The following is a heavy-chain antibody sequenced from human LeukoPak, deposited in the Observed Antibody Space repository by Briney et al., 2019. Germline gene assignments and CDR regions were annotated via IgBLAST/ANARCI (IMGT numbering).Heavy chain of an antibody. CDR2: IYYSGST. CDR1: GGSISSGDYY. Sequence: SETLSLTCTVSGGSISSGDYYWSWVRQPPGKGLEWIGYIYYSGSTYYNPSLKSRVTISVDTSKNQFSLKLSSVTAADTAVYYCARDDTTAVTPFDYWGQGTLVTVSS. V-gene: IGHV4-30-4*08. D-gene: IGHD4-11*01. J-gene: IGHJ4*02. CDR3: ARDDTTAVTPFDY.